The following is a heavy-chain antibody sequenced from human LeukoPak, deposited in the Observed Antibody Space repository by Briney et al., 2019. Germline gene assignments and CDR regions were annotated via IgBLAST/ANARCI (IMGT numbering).Heavy chain of an antibody. V-gene: IGHV1-46*01. J-gene: IGHJ4*02. D-gene: IGHD2-15*01. CDR1: GYTFTSYY. CDR3: ARTDYCSGGSCYSGIPSFDY. Sequence: ASVKVSCKASGYTFTSYYMHWVRQAPGQGLEWMGIINPSGGSTSYAQKFQGRVTVTRDTSTSTVYMELSSLRSEDTAVYYCARTDYCSGGSCYSGIPSFDYWGQGTLVTVSS. CDR2: INPSGGST.